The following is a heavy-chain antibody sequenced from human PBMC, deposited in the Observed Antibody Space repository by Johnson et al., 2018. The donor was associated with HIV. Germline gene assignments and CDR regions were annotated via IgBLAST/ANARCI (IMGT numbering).Heavy chain of an antibody. CDR3: ARDRRNYYDSSGYPDYDAFDI. Sequence: VQLVESGGGLVKPGGSLRLSCAASGFTFSDYYMSWIRQAPGKGLEWVSYISSSGSTIYYTDSVKGRFTIYRDRSQNTVYLQMNSLRAEDTALYYCARDRRNYYDSSGYPDYDAFDIWGQGTMVTVAS. CDR2: ISSSGSTI. J-gene: IGHJ3*02. V-gene: IGHV3-11*01. D-gene: IGHD3-22*01. CDR1: GFTFSDYY.